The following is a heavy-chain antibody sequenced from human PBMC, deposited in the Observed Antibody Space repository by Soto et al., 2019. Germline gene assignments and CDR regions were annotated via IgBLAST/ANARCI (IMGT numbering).Heavy chain of an antibody. CDR3: ARSPNYYYYGFDV. V-gene: IGHV4-61*08. CDR2: IYYSGST. Sequence: SETLSLTCTVSGGSVSSGDYFWSWLRQSPGKRLEWIAYIYYSGSTNYNPSLKSRATISVDTSKSQVSLTLTSMTAADAALYYCARSPNYYYYGFDVWGPGTAVTVSS. J-gene: IGHJ6*02. CDR1: GGSVSSGDYF.